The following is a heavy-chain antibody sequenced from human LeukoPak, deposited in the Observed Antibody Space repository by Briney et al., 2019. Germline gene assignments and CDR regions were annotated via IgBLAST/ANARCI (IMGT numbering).Heavy chain of an antibody. CDR1: GFSISSTYF. CDR2: IYHSGAT. V-gene: IGHV4-38-2*01. Sequence: PSETLSLICAVSGFSISSTYFWGWIRQTPGKGLEWIGNIYHSGATYYNPSHKSRLTISIDTSKNQFSLSLSSVTAADTAVYYCARVLKAGGYYYSSNDYYYFDSWGQGTLVTVSS. J-gene: IGHJ4*02. D-gene: IGHD3-22*01. CDR3: ARVLKAGGYYYSSNDYYYFDS.